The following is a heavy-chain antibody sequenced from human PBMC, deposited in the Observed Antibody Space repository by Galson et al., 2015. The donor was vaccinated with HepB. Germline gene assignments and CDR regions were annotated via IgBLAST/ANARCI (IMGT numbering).Heavy chain of an antibody. D-gene: IGHD6-13*01. CDR1: GDRVSSNSAA. CDR2: TYYRSKWYN. J-gene: IGHJ5*02. V-gene: IGHV6-1*01. CDR3: ARVLTSSVRSIAAPIRGWFDP. Sequence: CAISGDRVSSNSAAWNWIRQSPSRGLEWLGRTYYRSKWYNDYAVSVKSRITINPDTSKNQFSLQLNSVTPEDTAVYYCARVLTSSVRSIAAPIRGWFDPWGQGTLVTVSS.